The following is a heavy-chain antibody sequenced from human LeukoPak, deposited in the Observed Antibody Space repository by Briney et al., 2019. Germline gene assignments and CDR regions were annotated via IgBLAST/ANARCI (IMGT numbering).Heavy chain of an antibody. CDR3: TTDPPYSSGWYDRMSYYYYGMDV. CDR2: IKSKTDGGTT. J-gene: IGHJ6*02. CDR1: GFTFSNAW. Sequence: GGSLRLSCAASGFTFSNAWMNWVRQAPGKGLEWVGRIKSKTDGGTTDYAAPVKGRFTISRDDSKNTLYLQMNSLKTEDTAVYYCTTDPPYSSGWYDRMSYYYYGMDVWGQGTTVTVPS. V-gene: IGHV3-15*07. D-gene: IGHD6-19*01.